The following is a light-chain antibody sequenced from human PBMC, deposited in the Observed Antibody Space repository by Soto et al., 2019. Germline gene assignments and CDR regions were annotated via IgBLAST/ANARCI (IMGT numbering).Light chain of an antibody. CDR2: QDT. CDR1: KLGNKY. J-gene: IGLJ2*01. CDR3: QAWDSSTFVV. V-gene: IGLV3-1*01. Sequence: SYELTQPHSVSVSPGQTASITCSGDKLGNKYASWYQQKPGQSPVLVMYQDTKRPSGIPERFSGSNSGNTATLTISGTQAMDEADYYCQAWDSSTFVVIGGGTQLTVL.